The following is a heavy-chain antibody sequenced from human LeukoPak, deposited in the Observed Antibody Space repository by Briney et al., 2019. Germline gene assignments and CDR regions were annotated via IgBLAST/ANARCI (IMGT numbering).Heavy chain of an antibody. CDR1: GGTFSSYA. CDR3: ARDKVVVVPEASYYYGMDV. CDR2: IIPIFGTA. Sequence: ASVKVSCKASGGTFSSYAISWVRQAPGQGLEWMGGIIPIFGTANYAQKFQGRVTITADESTSTAYMELSSLRPEDTAVYYCARDKVVVVPEASYYYGMDVWGKGTTVTVSS. D-gene: IGHD2-2*01. J-gene: IGHJ6*04. V-gene: IGHV1-69*13.